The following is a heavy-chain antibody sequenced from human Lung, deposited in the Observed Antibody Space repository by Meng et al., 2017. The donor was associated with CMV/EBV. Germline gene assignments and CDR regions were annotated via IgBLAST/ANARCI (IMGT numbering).Heavy chain of an antibody. D-gene: IGHD1-26*01. Sequence: GESLKISCAASGFTFSGYAMHWVRQAPGKGLEWVSFLRYDGSNKHYADSVKGRFTISRDNSENTLYLQMNSLRPEDTAVYYCAKTGSGGYVDPWGQGTLVTVSS. CDR1: GFTFSGYA. J-gene: IGHJ5*02. CDR3: AKTGSGGYVDP. CDR2: LRYDGSNK. V-gene: IGHV3-30*02.